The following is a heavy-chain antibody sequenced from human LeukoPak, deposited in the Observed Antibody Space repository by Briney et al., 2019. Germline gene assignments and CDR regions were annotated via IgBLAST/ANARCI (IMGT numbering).Heavy chain of an antibody. CDR1: GFTFSSYG. Sequence: GGSLRLSCAASGFTFSSYGMHWVRQAPGKGLEWVAVISYDGSEKYYVDSVKGRFTISRDNSNNTLFLRMNSLRAEDTAAYYCAKLKSPKYQLVPIDYWGQGTLVTVSS. CDR3: AKLKSPKYQLVPIDY. V-gene: IGHV3-30*18. D-gene: IGHD2-2*01. CDR2: ISYDGSEK. J-gene: IGHJ4*02.